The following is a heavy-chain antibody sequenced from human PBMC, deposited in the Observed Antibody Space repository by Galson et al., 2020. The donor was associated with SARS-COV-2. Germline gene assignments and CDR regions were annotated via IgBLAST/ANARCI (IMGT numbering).Heavy chain of an antibody. Sequence: ASVKVSCKVSGYTFTELAMHWVRQAPGKGLEWMGGFDPEEGETIYAQRFQGRVTMTEDTSTDTAYMEMSSLRSEDTAVYYCATDRRHSSGWFPNYYFDFWGQETLVTVSS. V-gene: IGHV1-24*01. CDR2: FDPEEGET. D-gene: IGHD6-19*01. CDR3: ATDRRHSSGWFPNYYFDF. J-gene: IGHJ4*02. CDR1: GYTFTELA.